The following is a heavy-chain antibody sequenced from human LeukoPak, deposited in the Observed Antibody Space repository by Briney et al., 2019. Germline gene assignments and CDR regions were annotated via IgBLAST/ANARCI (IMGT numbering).Heavy chain of an antibody. CDR1: GSRFTSYW. Sequence: GESLKISCQVSGSRFTSYWINWVRQMPGKGLEWMGRIDPSDSYTKYSPSFQGHVTISADKSISTAYLQWSSLKASDTAMYYCARQVAFQVDYWGQGTLVTV. CDR3: ARQVAFQVDY. J-gene: IGHJ4*02. V-gene: IGHV5-10-1*01. CDR2: IDPSDSYT.